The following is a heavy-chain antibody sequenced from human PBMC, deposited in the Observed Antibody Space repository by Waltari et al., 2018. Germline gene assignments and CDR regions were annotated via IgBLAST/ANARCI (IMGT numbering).Heavy chain of an antibody. CDR1: GFTFESSA. V-gene: IGHV3-9*01. CDR2: ISWTSGTL. J-gene: IGHJ4*01. Sequence: EVQLVESGGGLVQPGRSLSLSCVGCGFTFESSAMHWVRQAPGKGLEWITSISWTSGTLHYVDSVKCRFTVSRDNARNFLSLQVSNLNREDTALYYCVKDRGTYTWPVSFESWGRGTLVIVSS. D-gene: IGHD3-16*01. CDR3: VKDRGTYTWPVSFES.